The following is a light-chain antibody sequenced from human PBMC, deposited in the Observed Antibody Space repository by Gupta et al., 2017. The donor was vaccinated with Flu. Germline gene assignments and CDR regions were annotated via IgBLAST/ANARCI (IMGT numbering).Light chain of an antibody. CDR1: RDISNQ. J-gene: IGKJ2*01. V-gene: IGKV1-39*01. Sequence: DIQMTQSPSSLSASVGDRVTITCRASRDISNQLNWYQQTPGKAPDLLIFESSRVQSGVPSRFSGSGSGTDFSLTITRLQPEDFATYYCQQRDNTPMTFVQGTKVDIK. CDR2: ESS. CDR3: QQRDNTPMT.